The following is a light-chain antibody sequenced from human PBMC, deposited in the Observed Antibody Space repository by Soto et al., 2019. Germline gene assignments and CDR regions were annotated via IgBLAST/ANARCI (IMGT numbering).Light chain of an antibody. J-gene: IGKJ1*01. CDR2: KTS. Sequence: DIHMTQSSSTVSASVGDRVTITCRASQPVDPWLAWHQQKPGKAPRVLIYKTSDLENGVPSRFSGSRSGTDYTLTTSGVQPDDFATYYCQQYYSRETFGQGTRVEV. CDR1: QPVDPW. CDR3: QQYYSRET. V-gene: IGKV1-5*03.